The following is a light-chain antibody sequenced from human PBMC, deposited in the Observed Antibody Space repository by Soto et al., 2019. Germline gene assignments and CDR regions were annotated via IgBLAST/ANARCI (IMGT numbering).Light chain of an antibody. V-gene: IGKV1-39*01. Sequence: DIQMTQSPTSLSASARDRVTITCRASQSISSYLNWYQQKAGRAPKLLIYAAYRLQSGVPSRFSGSGFGRNFSLTITSLQPEDFATYYCQQSYHTPYTFGHGTNLEIK. J-gene: IGKJ2*01. CDR1: QSISSY. CDR3: QQSYHTPYT. CDR2: AAY.